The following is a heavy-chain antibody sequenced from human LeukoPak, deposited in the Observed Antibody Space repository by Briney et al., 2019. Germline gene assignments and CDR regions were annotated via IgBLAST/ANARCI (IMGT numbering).Heavy chain of an antibody. J-gene: IGHJ4*02. Sequence: GGSLRLSCAASGFTFSSYGMHWVRQAPGKGLEWVALISYDGTNNYYADSVKGRFTISRDNAKNTLYLQMNSLRAEDTAVYYCARADYDYVWGSYRLLDYWGQGTLVTVSS. CDR1: GFTFSSYG. D-gene: IGHD3-16*02. CDR2: ISYDGTNN. V-gene: IGHV3-30*03. CDR3: ARADYDYVWGSYRLLDY.